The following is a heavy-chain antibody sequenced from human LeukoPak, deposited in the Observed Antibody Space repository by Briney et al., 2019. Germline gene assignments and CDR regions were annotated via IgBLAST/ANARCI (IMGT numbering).Heavy chain of an antibody. CDR3: ARTPLVITAKGFFGY. V-gene: IGHV2-5*02. Sequence: ESGPTLVKPTQTLTLTCTFSGFSLNTRGVGVAWIRQPPGKALEWLALIYWDNDDRYSPSLKSRLTISKDASKNQVVLTMTNMDPVNTATYFCARTPLVITAKGFFGYWGQGTLVTVSS. CDR1: GFSLNTRGVG. CDR2: IYWDNDD. J-gene: IGHJ4*02. D-gene: IGHD4/OR15-4a*01.